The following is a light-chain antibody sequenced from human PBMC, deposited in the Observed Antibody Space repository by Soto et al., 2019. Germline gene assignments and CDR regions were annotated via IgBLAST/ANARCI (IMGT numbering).Light chain of an antibody. CDR1: SSDVGGYNY. V-gene: IGLV2-14*03. CDR3: SSYTNRHTWV. J-gene: IGLJ3*02. CDR2: DVS. Sequence: QSVLTQPASVSGSPGQSITISCTGTSSDVGGYNYVSWYQQHPGKAPKLMISDVSDRPXGVSNRFSGSKSANTASLTISGXXXXXXXXYYCSSYTNRHTWVFGGGTKLTVL.